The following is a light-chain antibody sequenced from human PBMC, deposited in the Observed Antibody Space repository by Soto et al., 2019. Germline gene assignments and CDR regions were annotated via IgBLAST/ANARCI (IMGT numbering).Light chain of an antibody. CDR2: EGS. CDR3: CSYAGSRSWV. CDR1: NNDVANYNL. Sequence: QSALTQPASVSGSPGQSITISCTVTNNDVANYNLVSWYQQHPGKAPKLRIYEGSKRPSGVSNRCSGSKSANTASLTISGLQAEDEADYYCCSYAGSRSWVFGGGTKLTVL. J-gene: IGLJ3*02. V-gene: IGLV2-23*01.